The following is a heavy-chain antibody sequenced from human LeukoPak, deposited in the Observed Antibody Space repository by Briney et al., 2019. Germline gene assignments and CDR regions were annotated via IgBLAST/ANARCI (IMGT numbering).Heavy chain of an antibody. CDR2: IKPDGSAE. V-gene: IGHV3-7*01. CDR1: GFTFSSNW. D-gene: IGHD2-15*01. J-gene: IGHJ4*02. CDR3: ARANNSSWHN. Sequence: GGSLRLSCATSGFTFSSNWMSWVRHAPGRGLERVANIKPDGSAEYYAASVKGRFTVSRDNAKNSLYLQMTSLRVEDTAIYYCARANNSSWHNWGQGALVTVSS.